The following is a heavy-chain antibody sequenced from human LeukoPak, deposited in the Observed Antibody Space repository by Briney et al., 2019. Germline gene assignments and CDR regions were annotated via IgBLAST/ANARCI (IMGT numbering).Heavy chain of an antibody. J-gene: IGHJ6*03. D-gene: IGHD3-10*01. Sequence: NTGGSLRLSCAASGFTFSSYSMNWVRQAPGKGLEWVSCISSSSSYIYYADSVKGRFTISRDNSKNTLYLQMNSLRAEDTAVYYCATSLWFGELLLLYYMDVWGKGTTVTVSS. CDR2: ISSSSSYI. CDR3: ATSLWFGELLLLYYMDV. CDR1: GFTFSSYS. V-gene: IGHV3-21*04.